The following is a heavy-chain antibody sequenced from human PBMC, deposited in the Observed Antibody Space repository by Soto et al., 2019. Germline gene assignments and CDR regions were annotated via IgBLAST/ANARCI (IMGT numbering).Heavy chain of an antibody. D-gene: IGHD6-13*01. Sequence: QVQLQQWGAGLLKPSETLSLTCAVYGGSFIGYYWSWIRQPPGKGLEWIGEINHSGSTNYNPSLKSRVTISVDTSKNQFSLKLSSVTDADTAVYYCARGQLVLRAFDIWGQGTMVTVSS. CDR2: INHSGST. V-gene: IGHV4-34*01. CDR1: GGSFIGYY. CDR3: ARGQLVLRAFDI. J-gene: IGHJ3*02.